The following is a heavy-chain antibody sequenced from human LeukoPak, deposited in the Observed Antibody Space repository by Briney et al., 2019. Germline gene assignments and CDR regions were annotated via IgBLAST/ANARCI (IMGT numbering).Heavy chain of an antibody. CDR2: INGDGSDT. Sequence: GGSLRLSCAASGFTFSHFWIHWVRQVPGKGLVWVSRINGDGSDTIYADSVKGRFTSSRDNAKNMLYLQMNNLRAEDTAMYYCARMTTVTTEGIWGQGTMVTVSS. J-gene: IGHJ3*02. CDR1: GFTFSHFW. D-gene: IGHD4-17*01. V-gene: IGHV3-74*01. CDR3: ARMTTVTTEGI.